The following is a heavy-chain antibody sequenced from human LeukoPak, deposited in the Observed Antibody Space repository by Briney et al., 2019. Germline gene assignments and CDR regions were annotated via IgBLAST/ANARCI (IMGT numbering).Heavy chain of an antibody. CDR3: AKNRLYCSSTSCHNWFDP. Sequence: GSLRLSCAASGFTFSSYGMHWVRQAPGKGLEWVSLISGSGGSTYYADSVKGRFTISRDNSKNTLFLQMNSLRAEDTAVFYCAKNRLYCSSTSCHNWFDPWGQGTLVTVSS. CDR2: ISGSGGST. CDR1: GFTFSSYG. V-gene: IGHV3-23*01. J-gene: IGHJ5*02. D-gene: IGHD2-2*01.